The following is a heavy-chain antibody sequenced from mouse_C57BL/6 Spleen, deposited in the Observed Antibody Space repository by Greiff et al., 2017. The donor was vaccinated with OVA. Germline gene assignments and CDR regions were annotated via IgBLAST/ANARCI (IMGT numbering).Heavy chain of an antibody. CDR2: IAPATGGT. D-gene: IGHD2-9*01. V-gene: IGHV1-15*01. J-gene: IGHJ3*01. CDR1: GYTFTDYE. Sequence: VQLVESGAELVRPGASVTLSCKASGYTFTDYEMHWVKQTPVHGLEWIGAIAPATGGTAYNQKFKGKAILTADKSSSTAYMELRSLTSEDSAVYYCTKASYGYDPWFAYWGQGTLVTVSA. CDR3: TKASYGYDPWFAY.